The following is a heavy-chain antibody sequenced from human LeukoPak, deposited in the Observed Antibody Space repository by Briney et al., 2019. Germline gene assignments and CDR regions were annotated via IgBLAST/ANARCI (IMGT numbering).Heavy chain of an antibody. CDR1: GFSVSSNY. Sequence: GGSLRLSCAASGFSVSSNYMSWVRQAPGKGLEWVSVIYSSGSTYYADSVKGRFTISRDNSKNTLHLQMNTLRAEDTAVYYCARVVFFGVVRSYYYMDVWGKGTTVTVSS. J-gene: IGHJ6*03. V-gene: IGHV3-53*01. CDR2: IYSSGST. D-gene: IGHD3-3*01. CDR3: ARVVFFGVVRSYYYMDV.